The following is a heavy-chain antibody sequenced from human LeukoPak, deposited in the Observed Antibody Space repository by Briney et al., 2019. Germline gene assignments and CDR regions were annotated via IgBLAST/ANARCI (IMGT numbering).Heavy chain of an antibody. V-gene: IGHV4-39*01. Sequence: SETLSLTCTVSGGSISSSSYDWGWIRQPPGKGLEWIGSIYYSGSTYYNPSLKSRVTISVDTSKNQFSLKLSSVTAADTAVYYCASFSGYDKDYWGQGTLVTVSS. CDR1: GGSISSSSYD. D-gene: IGHD5-12*01. CDR2: IYYSGST. CDR3: ASFSGYDKDY. J-gene: IGHJ4*02.